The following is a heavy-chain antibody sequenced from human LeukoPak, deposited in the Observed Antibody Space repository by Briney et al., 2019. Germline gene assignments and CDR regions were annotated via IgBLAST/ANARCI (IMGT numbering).Heavy chain of an antibody. D-gene: IGHD6-13*01. CDR3: ARDRGPFAIAAGTAAFDI. CDR1: GGTFSSYA. V-gene: IGHV1-69*05. J-gene: IGHJ3*02. Sequence: GASVKVSCKASGGTFSSYAISWVRQAPGQGLEWMGGIIPIFGTANYAQKFQGRVTITTDESTSTAYMELSSLRSEDTAVYYCARDRGPFAIAAGTAAFDIWGQGTMVTVSS. CDR2: IIPIFGTA.